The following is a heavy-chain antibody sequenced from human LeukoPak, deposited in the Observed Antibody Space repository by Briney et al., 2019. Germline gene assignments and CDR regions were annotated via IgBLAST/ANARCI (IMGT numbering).Heavy chain of an antibody. V-gene: IGHV3-7*03. CDR3: AKWFLPIAPAGTEVF. D-gene: IGHD6-13*01. Sequence: PGGSLRLSCAASGFTFSRYWMSWVRQAPGKGLEWVASINQDESAKYYVDSVKGRFTVSRDNSKNTLSLHMNSLRAEDTALYYCAKWFLPIAPAGTEVFWGQGTLVTVSS. CDR1: GFTFSRYW. J-gene: IGHJ4*02. CDR2: INQDESAK.